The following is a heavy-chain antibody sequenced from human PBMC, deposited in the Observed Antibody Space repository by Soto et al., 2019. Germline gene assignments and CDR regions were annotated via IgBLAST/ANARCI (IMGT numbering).Heavy chain of an antibody. J-gene: IGHJ4*02. CDR2: ISYSGNT. D-gene: IGHD2-8*01. V-gene: IGHV4-59*01. CDR3: ARAPMVLSRSYFDS. CDR1: GCSISNFY. Sequence: SETLSLTFPVSGCSISNFYWSWIRQPPGKGLEWIGYISYSGNTNYNPSLKSRVSISVDTSKNQLSLNLTSVTAADTAVYYCARAPMVLSRSYFDSWGQGTPVTVSS.